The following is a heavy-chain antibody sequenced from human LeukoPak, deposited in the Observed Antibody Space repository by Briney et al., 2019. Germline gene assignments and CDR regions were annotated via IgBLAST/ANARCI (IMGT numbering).Heavy chain of an antibody. CDR3: ANSPYVGDHGGPSA. Sequence: GGSLRLSCAASGFTFGSYAMSWVRQAPGKGPEWVSAISGGGGNTYYADSVKGRFTISRDDSKNTVFLQMNSLRVEDTAVYYCANSPYVGDHGGPSAWGQGTLVTVSS. J-gene: IGHJ5*02. V-gene: IGHV3-23*01. CDR1: GFTFGSYA. D-gene: IGHD4-23*01. CDR2: ISGGGGNT.